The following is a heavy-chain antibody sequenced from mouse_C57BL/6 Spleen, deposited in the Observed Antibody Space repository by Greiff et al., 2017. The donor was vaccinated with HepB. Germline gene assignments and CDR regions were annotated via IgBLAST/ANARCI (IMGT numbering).Heavy chain of an antibody. CDR3: ARRGNYGWYFDV. Sequence: VQRVESGAELVKPGASVKISCKASGYAFSSYWMNWVKQRPGKGLEWIGQIYPGDGDTNYNGKFKGKATLTADKSSSTAYMQLSSLTSEDSAVYFCARRGNYGWYFDVWGTGTTVTVSS. V-gene: IGHV1-80*01. CDR1: GYAFSSYW. D-gene: IGHD2-1*01. CDR2: IYPGDGDT. J-gene: IGHJ1*03.